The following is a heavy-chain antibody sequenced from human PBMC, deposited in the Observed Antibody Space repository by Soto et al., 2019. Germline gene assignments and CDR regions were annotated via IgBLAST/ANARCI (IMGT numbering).Heavy chain of an antibody. Sequence: GASVKVSCKASGGTFSSYAISWVRQAPGQGLEWMGGIIPIFGTANYAQKFQGRVTITADESTSTAYMELSSLRSEDTAVYYCARDRDPATGDNWFDPWGQGNLVTVSS. V-gene: IGHV1-69*13. CDR3: ARDRDPATGDNWFDP. CDR1: GGTFSSYA. J-gene: IGHJ5*02. CDR2: IIPIFGTA. D-gene: IGHD1-1*01.